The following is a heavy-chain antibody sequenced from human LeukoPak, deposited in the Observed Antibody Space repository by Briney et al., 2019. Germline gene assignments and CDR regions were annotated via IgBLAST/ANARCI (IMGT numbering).Heavy chain of an antibody. J-gene: IGHJ4*02. V-gene: IGHV4-61*09. CDR3: FLGELSFGIDY. CDR2: IYTSGST. CDR1: GGSISSGSYY. Sequence: PSQTLSLTCTVSGGSISSGSYYWGWIRQPAGKGLELIGHIYTSGSTNYNPSLKSRVTISVDTSKNQFSLKLSSVTAAGTAVYYCFLGELSFGIDYWGQGTLVTVSS. D-gene: IGHD3-16*02.